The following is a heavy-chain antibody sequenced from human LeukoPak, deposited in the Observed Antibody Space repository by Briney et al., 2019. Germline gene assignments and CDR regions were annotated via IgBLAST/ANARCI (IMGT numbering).Heavy chain of an antibody. Sequence: SQTLSLTCAISGDSVSSNSAAWNWIRQSPSRGLEWLGRTYYRSKWYNDYAVSVKSRITINPDTSKNQFSLQLNSVTSEDTAVYYCARDKDSSGWYFGYFDYWGQGTLVTVSS. CDR1: GDSVSSNSAA. CDR2: TYYRSKWYN. J-gene: IGHJ4*02. V-gene: IGHV6-1*01. D-gene: IGHD6-19*01. CDR3: ARDKDSSGWYFGYFDY.